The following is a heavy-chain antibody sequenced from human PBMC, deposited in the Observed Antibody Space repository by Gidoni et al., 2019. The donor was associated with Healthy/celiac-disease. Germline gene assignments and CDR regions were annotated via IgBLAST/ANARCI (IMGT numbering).Heavy chain of an antibody. CDR2: IYYSGST. Sequence: QLQLQESGPGLVKPSATLSLTCTSPGGSISSSSYYWGWIRQPPGKGLEWIGSIYYSGSTYYNPSLKSRVTISVDTSKNQFSLKLSSVTAADTAVYYCARLDIIAAAGPDYWGQGTLVTVSS. J-gene: IGHJ4*02. D-gene: IGHD6-13*01. V-gene: IGHV4-39*01. CDR1: GGSISSSSYY. CDR3: ARLDIIAAAGPDY.